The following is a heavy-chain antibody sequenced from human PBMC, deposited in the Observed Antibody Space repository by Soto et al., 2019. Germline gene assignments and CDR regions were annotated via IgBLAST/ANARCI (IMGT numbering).Heavy chain of an antibody. CDR2: INHSGST. Sequence: SETLSLTCAVYGGSFSGYYWSWIRQPPGKGLEWIGEINHSGSTNYNPSLKSRVTISVDTSKNQFSLKLGSVTAADTAVYYCARAERFGELSDYWGQGTLVTVSS. CDR3: ARAERFGELSDY. V-gene: IGHV4-34*01. CDR1: GGSFSGYY. D-gene: IGHD3-10*01. J-gene: IGHJ4*02.